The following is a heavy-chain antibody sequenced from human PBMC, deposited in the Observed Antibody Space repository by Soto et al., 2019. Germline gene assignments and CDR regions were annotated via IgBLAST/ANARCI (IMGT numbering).Heavy chain of an antibody. J-gene: IGHJ5*02. CDR1: AGSSRVQKYY. CDR3: TRRYSWNDYCCGP. Sequence: SVTLSLTWPFSAGSSRVQKYYLTWIRRPPAQGLEWVGSSYYSGTSYFNPALKGRVTLSVDTSTSQFSLRLSSVTAADTAVYYCTRRYSWNDYCCGPWGQGTRGTSSS. D-gene: IGHD1-20*01. CDR2: SYYSGTS. V-gene: IGHV4-39*01.